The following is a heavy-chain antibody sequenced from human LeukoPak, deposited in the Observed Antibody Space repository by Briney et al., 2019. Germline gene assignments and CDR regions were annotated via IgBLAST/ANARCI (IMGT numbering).Heavy chain of an antibody. V-gene: IGHV3-30*03. Sequence: PGRSLRLSCAASGFTFSSYGMHWVRQAPGKGLEWVAVISYDGSNKYYAVSVKGRFTISRDNAKNSLYLQMNSLRAEDTAVYYCARDPPFIIGTTFFDYWGQGTLVTVSS. D-gene: IGHD1-20*01. J-gene: IGHJ4*02. CDR2: ISYDGSNK. CDR3: ARDPPFIIGTTFFDY. CDR1: GFTFSSYG.